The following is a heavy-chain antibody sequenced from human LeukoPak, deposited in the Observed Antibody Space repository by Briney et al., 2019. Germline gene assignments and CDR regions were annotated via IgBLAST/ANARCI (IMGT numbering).Heavy chain of an antibody. CDR3: AKFTSGRPGSSGSNY. D-gene: IGHD3-22*01. J-gene: IGHJ4*02. V-gene: IGHV3-30*18. CDR2: ISYGGSNK. CDR1: GFTFSSYG. Sequence: PGGSLRLSCAASGFTFSSYGMHWVRQAPGKGLEWVAVISYGGSNKYYADSVKGRFTISRDNSKNTLYLQMNSLRAEDTAVYYCAKFTSGRPGSSGSNYWGQGTLVTVSS.